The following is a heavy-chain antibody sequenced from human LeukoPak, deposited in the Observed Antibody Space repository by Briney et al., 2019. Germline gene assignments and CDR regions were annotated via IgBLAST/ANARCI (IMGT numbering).Heavy chain of an antibody. CDR3: AKVPTSYYFDY. J-gene: IGHJ4*02. CDR2: ILDSGGSA. Sequence: PGGSLRLSCAASGFTFSNYAMSWVRQAPGKGLEWVSGILDSGGSAYYADSVKGRFTISRDNSKNTLYLQMNSLRAEDTAVYYCAKVPTSYYFDYWGQGTLVTVSS. V-gene: IGHV3-23*01. D-gene: IGHD1-14*01. CDR1: GFTFSNYA.